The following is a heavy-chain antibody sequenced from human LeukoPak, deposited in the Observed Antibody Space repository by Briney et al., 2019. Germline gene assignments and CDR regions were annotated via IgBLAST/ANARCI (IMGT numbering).Heavy chain of an antibody. CDR1: GYTFTSYA. J-gene: IGHJ5*02. CDR3: ARDDYGDNNWFDP. Sequence: ASVKVSCKASGYTFTSYAMHWVRQAPGQRLEWMGWINAGNGNTKYTQKFQGRVTITRDTSASTAYMELSSLRSEDTAVYYCARDDYGDNNWFDPWGQGTLVTVSS. V-gene: IGHV1-3*01. D-gene: IGHD4-17*01. CDR2: INAGNGNT.